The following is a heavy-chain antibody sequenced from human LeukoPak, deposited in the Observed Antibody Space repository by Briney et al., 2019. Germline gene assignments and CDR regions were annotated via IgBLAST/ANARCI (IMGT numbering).Heavy chain of an antibody. V-gene: IGHV5-51*01. CDR1: GYSFSTYW. J-gene: IGHJ4*02. CDR3: ARRGGPYCSSTSCPLFFDY. D-gene: IGHD2-2*01. CDR2: INPGDSDT. Sequence: GESLKISCKGSGYSFSTYWIVWVRQVPGKGLEWMGIINPGDSDTGYSPSFQGQVTISADKSINTAYLQWSSLKASDTAIYYCARRGGPYCSSTSCPLFFDYWGQGTLVAVSS.